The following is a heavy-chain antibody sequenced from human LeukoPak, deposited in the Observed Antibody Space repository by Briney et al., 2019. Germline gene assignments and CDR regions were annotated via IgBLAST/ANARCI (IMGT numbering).Heavy chain of an antibody. V-gene: IGHV4-4*07. CDR3: ARGPSHDYYPSHFDY. D-gene: IGHD3-16*01. J-gene: IGHJ4*02. Sequence: SETLSLTCTVSGGSISSYYWSWIRQPAGKGLEWIGRIYTSGSTNYSPSLKSRVTMSVDTSKNQFSLKLSSVTAADTAVYYCARGPSHDYYPSHFDYWGQGTLVTVSS. CDR2: IYTSGST. CDR1: GGSISSYY.